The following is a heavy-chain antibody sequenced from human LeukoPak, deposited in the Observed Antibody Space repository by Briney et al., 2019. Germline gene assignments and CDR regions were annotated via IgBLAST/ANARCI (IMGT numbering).Heavy chain of an antibody. CDR2: IYTSGST. CDR3: ARVLRYFDWLLYFDY. Sequence: SETLSLTCTVSGGSISSGSYYWSWIRQPAGKGLEWIGRIYTSGSTNYNPSLKSRVTISVDTSKNQFSLKLSSVTAADTAVYYCARVLRYFDWLLYFDYWGQGTLVTVSS. V-gene: IGHV4-61*02. D-gene: IGHD3-9*01. CDR1: GGSISSGSYY. J-gene: IGHJ4*02.